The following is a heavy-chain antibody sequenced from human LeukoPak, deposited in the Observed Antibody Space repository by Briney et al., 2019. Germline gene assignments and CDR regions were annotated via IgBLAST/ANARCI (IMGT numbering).Heavy chain of an antibody. CDR2: ISGSGGST. J-gene: IGHJ4*02. CDR1: GFTFSSYA. V-gene: IGHV3-23*01. D-gene: IGHD6-6*01. Sequence: PGGSLRLSCAASGFTFSSYAMSWVRQAPGKGLEWVSAISGSGGSTYYADSVKGRFTISRDNSKNTQYLQMNSLRGEDTAVYYCARRGSSSFSPEDYWGQGTLVTVSS. CDR3: ARRGSSSFSPEDY.